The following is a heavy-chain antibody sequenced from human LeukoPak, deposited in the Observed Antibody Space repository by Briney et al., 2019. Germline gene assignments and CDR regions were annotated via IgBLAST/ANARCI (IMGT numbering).Heavy chain of an antibody. CDR3: ARHPGYYYMDV. J-gene: IGHJ6*03. V-gene: IGHV4-59*01. D-gene: IGHD1-14*01. CDR1: GGSISSYY. CDR2: IYYSGST. Sequence: SETLSLTCTVSGGSISSYYWSWIRQPPGKGLEWIGYIYYSGSTNYNPSLKSRVTISVDTSKNQFSLKLSSVTAADTAVYYCARHPGYYYMDVWGKGTTVTVSS.